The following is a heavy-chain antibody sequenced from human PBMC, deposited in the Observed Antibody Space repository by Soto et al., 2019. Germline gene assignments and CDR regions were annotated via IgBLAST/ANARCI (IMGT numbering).Heavy chain of an antibody. Sequence: GGSLRLSCSASGFTFSSYAMHWVRQAPGKGLEYVSAISSNGGSTYYADSVKGRFTISRDNSKNTLYLQMSSLRAEDTAVYYCVKGTYYDFSSGYWSALGSDNLDYWGQGTLVTVSS. V-gene: IGHV3-64D*06. CDR3: VKGTYYDFSSGYWSALGSDNLDY. CDR1: GFTFSSYA. CDR2: ISSNGGST. D-gene: IGHD3-3*01. J-gene: IGHJ4*02.